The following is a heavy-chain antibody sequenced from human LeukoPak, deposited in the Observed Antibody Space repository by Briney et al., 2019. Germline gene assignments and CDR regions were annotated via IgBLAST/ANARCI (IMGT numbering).Heavy chain of an antibody. J-gene: IGHJ4*02. V-gene: IGHV3-48*03. CDR1: GFPFNKYE. D-gene: IGHD2-15*01. Sequence: PGGSLRLSCAASGFPFNKYEIHWVRQAPGKGLEWISYVDAGATSTNYADSVWGRFTLSRDNAKNSVHPQMNSLRDEDTAVYYCVRDRVLPSTNYFDTWGQGALVTVSS. CDR3: VRDRVLPSTNYFDT. CDR2: VDAGATST.